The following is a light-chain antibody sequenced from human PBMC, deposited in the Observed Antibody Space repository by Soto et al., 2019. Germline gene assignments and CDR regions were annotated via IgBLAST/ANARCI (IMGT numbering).Light chain of an antibody. V-gene: IGLV2-23*01. CDR2: EGS. CDR1: SSDVGSYNL. J-gene: IGLJ2*01. CDR3: CSYAGSSNVV. Sequence: TQPASVSGSPGQSITISCTGTSSDVGSYNLVSWYQQHPGKAPKLMIYEGSKRPSGVSNRFSGSKSGNTASLTISGLQAEDEADYYCCSYAGSSNVVFGGGTKLTVL.